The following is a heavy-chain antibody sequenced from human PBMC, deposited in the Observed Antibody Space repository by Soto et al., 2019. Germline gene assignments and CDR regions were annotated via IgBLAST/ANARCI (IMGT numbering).Heavy chain of an antibody. D-gene: IGHD1-7*01. CDR2: IYHSGST. CDR3: ARDPITGTTRWFDP. Sequence: QVQLQESGPGLVKPSETLSLTCAVSGYSISSGYYWGWIRQPPGKGLEWIGSIYHSGSTYYNPSLKIRVTISVDTSKNQFSLKLSSVTAADTAVYYCARDPITGTTRWFDPWGQGTLVTVS. CDR1: GYSISSGYY. J-gene: IGHJ5*02. V-gene: IGHV4-38-2*02.